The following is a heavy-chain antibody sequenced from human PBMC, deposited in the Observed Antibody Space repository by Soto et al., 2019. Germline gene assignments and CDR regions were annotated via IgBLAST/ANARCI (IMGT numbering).Heavy chain of an antibody. D-gene: IGHD6-6*01. Sequence: QPGGSLRLSCAASGFTFSSYAMSWVRQAPGKGLEWVSAISGSGGSTYYADSVKGRFTISRDNSKNTLYLQMNSLRAEDTAVYYCAKGGAAPNHYYYYYGMDVWGQGTTVTVSS. CDR1: GFTFSSYA. CDR3: AKGGAAPNHYYYYYGMDV. CDR2: ISGSGGST. J-gene: IGHJ6*02. V-gene: IGHV3-23*01.